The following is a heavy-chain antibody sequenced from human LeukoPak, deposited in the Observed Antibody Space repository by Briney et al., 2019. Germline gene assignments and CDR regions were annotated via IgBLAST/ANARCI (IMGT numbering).Heavy chain of an antibody. CDR1: GFTFSSYS. D-gene: IGHD2-15*01. Sequence: GGSLRLSCAASGFTFSSYSMNWVRQAPGKGLEWVSSISSSSSYIYYADSVKGRFTISRDNAKNSLYLQMNSLRAEDTAVYYCATEFLGGSCFPWGQGTLVTVSS. J-gene: IGHJ5*02. CDR2: ISSSSSYI. CDR3: ATEFLGGSCFP. V-gene: IGHV3-21*01.